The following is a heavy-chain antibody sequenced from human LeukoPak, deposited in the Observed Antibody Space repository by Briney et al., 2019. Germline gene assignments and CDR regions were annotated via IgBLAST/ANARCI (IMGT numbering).Heavy chain of an antibody. V-gene: IGHV3-23*01. J-gene: IGHJ4*02. D-gene: IGHD3-22*01. CDR1: GFTFSNYG. Sequence: GGSLRLSCAASGFTFSNYGVHWVRQAPGKGLEWVSAISGSGGSTYYADSVKGRFTISRDNSKNTLYLQMNSLRAEDTAVYYCAKDVSYDLGTFDYWGQGTLVTVSS. CDR2: ISGSGGST. CDR3: AKDVSYDLGTFDY.